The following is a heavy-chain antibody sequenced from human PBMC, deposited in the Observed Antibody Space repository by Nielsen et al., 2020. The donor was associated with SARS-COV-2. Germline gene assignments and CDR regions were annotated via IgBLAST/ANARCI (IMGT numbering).Heavy chain of an antibody. V-gene: IGHV4-59*13. J-gene: IGHJ4*02. CDR1: GGSISSYY. CDR3: ARGWFGDLGFDY. D-gene: IGHD3-10*01. CDR2: IYYSGST. Sequence: SETLSLTCTVSGGSISSYYWSWIRQPPGKGLEWIGYIYYSGSTNYNPSLKSRVTISVDTSKNQFSLKLSSVTAADTAVYYCARGWFGDLGFDYWGQGTLVTVSS.